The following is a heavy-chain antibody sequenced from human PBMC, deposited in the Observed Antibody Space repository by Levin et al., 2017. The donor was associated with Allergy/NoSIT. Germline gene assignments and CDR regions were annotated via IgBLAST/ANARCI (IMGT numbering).Heavy chain of an antibody. CDR3: ARSGSPDY. V-gene: IGHV3-21*01. CDR2: ISPNSNYI. D-gene: IGHD3-22*01. Sequence: GGSLRLSCTASGFSVTSHYINWVRQAPGKGLEWVSSISPNSNYIYYADSLKGRFTISRDNAKSSVFLQMNSLRAEDTALYYCARSGSPDYWGQGTLVTVSS. CDR1: GFSVTSHY. J-gene: IGHJ4*02.